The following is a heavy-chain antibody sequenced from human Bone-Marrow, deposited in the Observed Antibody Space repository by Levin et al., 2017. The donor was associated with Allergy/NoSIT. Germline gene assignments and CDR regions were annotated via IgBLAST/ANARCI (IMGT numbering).Heavy chain of an antibody. V-gene: IGHV3-74*01. CDR2: INEDGSFT. Sequence: GESLKISCAGSGFIFSSYWMHWVRQAPGKGLVWVSRINEDGSFTNYADSVKGRFTISRDNAKNTLYLQMSSLRAEDTAVYYCARVKSRDDSWGQGTLVTVSS. CDR1: GFIFSSYW. CDR3: ARVKSRDDS. J-gene: IGHJ4*02.